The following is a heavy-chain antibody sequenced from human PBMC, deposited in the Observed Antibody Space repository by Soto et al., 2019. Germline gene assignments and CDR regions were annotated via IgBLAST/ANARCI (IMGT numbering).Heavy chain of an antibody. V-gene: IGHV3-23*01. CDR1: GFTFSSYA. J-gene: IGHJ5*02. CDR2: ISGSGGST. Sequence: GSLRLSCAASGFTFSSYAMSWVRQAPGKGLEWVSAISGSGGSTYYADSVKGRFTISRDNSKNTLYLQMNSLRAEDTAVYYCAKVARYSSSRTPPSWFDPWGQGTLVTVSS. D-gene: IGHD6-13*01. CDR3: AKVARYSSSRTPPSWFDP.